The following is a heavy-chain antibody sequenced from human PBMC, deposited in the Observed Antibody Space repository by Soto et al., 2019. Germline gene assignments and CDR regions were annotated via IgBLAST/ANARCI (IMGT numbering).Heavy chain of an antibody. CDR3: PRGVPPVEWFDP. D-gene: IGHD1-1*01. V-gene: IGHV1-69*13. CDR2: IIPIFGTA. CDR1: CRTFSNYA. J-gene: IGHJ5*02. Sequence: GXSVEVSYRDSCRTFSNYAIIWVRQAPGQGLEWMGGIIPIFGTANYAKKFQGMVTSTADECTSTAYMELSSLRSKDTAVHYCPRGVPPVEWFDPWGQGTPVTV.